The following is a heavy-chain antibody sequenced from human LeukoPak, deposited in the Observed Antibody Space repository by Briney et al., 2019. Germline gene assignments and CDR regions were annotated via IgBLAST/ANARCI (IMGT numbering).Heavy chain of an antibody. V-gene: IGHV6-1*01. CDR3: VRDLTVTTLRWFDP. CDR2: TYYRSKWYN. D-gene: IGHD4-17*01. CDR1: GDRVSSNSAA. Sequence: SQTLSLTCAISGDRVSSNSAAWNWIRQSPSRGLEWLGRTYYRSKWYNDYAVSVKSRITINPDTSKNQFSLQLNSVTPEDTAVYYCVRDLTVTTLRWFDPWGQGTLVTVSS. J-gene: IGHJ5*02.